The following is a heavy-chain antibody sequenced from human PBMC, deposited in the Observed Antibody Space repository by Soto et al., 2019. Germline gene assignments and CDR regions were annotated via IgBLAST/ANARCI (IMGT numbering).Heavy chain of an antibody. CDR1: GFTSTDHA. Sequence: GGSLRLSCTFSGFTSTDHALTWVRQAPGKGLEWVSAISGSGGSTYYADSVKGRFTISRDNSKNTLYLQMNSLRAEDTAVYYCAKGVAARLFDYWGQGTLVTVSS. J-gene: IGHJ4*02. D-gene: IGHD6-6*01. V-gene: IGHV3-23*01. CDR3: AKGVAARLFDY. CDR2: ISGSGGST.